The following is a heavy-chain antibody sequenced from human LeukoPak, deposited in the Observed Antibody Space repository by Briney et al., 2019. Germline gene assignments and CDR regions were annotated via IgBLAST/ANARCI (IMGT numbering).Heavy chain of an antibody. Sequence: PGGSLRLSCAASGFTFGSFAMSWVRQTPGKGLEWVSTISDSGGSTYYADSVKGRFTVSRDNSKDTMYLQMNNLRAEDTAVYYCGKHGWEWEPLGWGQGTLVTVSS. CDR2: ISDSGGST. CDR1: GFTFGSFA. CDR3: GKHGWEWEPLG. J-gene: IGHJ4*02. D-gene: IGHD1-26*01. V-gene: IGHV3-23*01.